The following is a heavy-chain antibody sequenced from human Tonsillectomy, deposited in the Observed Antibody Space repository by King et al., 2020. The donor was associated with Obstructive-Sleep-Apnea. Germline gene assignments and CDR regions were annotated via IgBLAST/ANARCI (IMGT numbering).Heavy chain of an antibody. J-gene: IGHJ4*02. CDR1: GYTFTTYY. CDR3: ARYEGASYY. V-gene: IGHV1-46*01. CDR2: INPSGGST. D-gene: IGHD1-26*01. Sequence: VQLVESGAEVKKPGASVKISCKASGYTFTTYYIHWVRQAPGQGLEWVGIINPSGGSTDYAQKFQGRVTMTRDTSTSTVYLELSSLRYEDMAVYYCARYEGASYYWGQGTLVTVSS.